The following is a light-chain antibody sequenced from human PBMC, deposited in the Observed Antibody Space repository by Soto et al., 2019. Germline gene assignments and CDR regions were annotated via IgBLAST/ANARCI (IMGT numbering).Light chain of an antibody. CDR3: QQYGSSPPWT. V-gene: IGKV3D-20*01. CDR1: QSVSSSY. CDR2: DAS. Sequence: EIVSTQSPATLSLSPGERATLSCWASQSVSSSYLAWYQQKPGLAPRLLIYDASSRATGIPDRFSGSGSGTDFTLTISRLEPEDFAVYYCQQYGSSPPWTFGQGTKVDI. J-gene: IGKJ1*01.